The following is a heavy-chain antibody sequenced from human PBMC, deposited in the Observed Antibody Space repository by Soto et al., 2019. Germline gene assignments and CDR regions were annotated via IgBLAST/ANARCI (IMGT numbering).Heavy chain of an antibody. CDR2: IYYSGST. CDR3: AKWDTTMNAFDI. V-gene: IGHV4-39*07. D-gene: IGHD5-18*01. CDR1: GGSISSSSYY. J-gene: IGHJ3*02. Sequence: SETLSLTCTVSGGSISSSSYYWGWIRQPPGKGLEWIGSIYYSGSTYYNPSLKSRVTISVDTSKNQFSLKLSSVTAADTAVYYCAKWDTTMNAFDIWGHGTMVTVSS.